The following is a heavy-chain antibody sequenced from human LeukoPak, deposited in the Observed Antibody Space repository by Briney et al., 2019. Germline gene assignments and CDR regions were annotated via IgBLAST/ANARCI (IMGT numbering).Heavy chain of an antibody. V-gene: IGHV3-23*01. Sequence: GGSLRLSCAASGFTFSSYAMSWVRQAPGKGLEWVSAISGSGGSTYYADSVKSRFTISRDNSKNTLYLQMNSLRAEDTAVYYCAKDPYSSGWYISAFDIWGQGTMVTVSS. D-gene: IGHD6-19*01. CDR2: ISGSGGST. CDR3: AKDPYSSGWYISAFDI. CDR1: GFTFSSYA. J-gene: IGHJ3*02.